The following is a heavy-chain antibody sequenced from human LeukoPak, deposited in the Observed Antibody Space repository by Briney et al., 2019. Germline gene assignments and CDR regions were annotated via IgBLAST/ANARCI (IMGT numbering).Heavy chain of an antibody. CDR2: ISWNSGSI. V-gene: IGHV3-9*01. J-gene: IGHJ3*02. CDR1: GFTFDDYA. D-gene: IGHD1-26*01. CDR3: AKEGGATQAFDI. Sequence: GGSLRLSCAASGFTFDDYAMHWVRQAPGKGPEWVSGISWNSGSIGYADSVKGRFTISRDNAKNSLYLQMNSLRAEDTALYYCAKEGGATQAFDIWGQGTMVTVSS.